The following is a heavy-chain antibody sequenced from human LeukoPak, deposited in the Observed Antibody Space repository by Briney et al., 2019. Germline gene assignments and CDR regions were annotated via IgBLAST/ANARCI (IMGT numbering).Heavy chain of an antibody. CDR3: ARESPYGSGSYAY. V-gene: IGHV1-2*04. J-gene: IGHJ4*02. D-gene: IGHD3-10*01. Sequence: ASVKVSCKASGYTFTGYYMHWVRQAPGQGLEWMGWINPNSGGTDYAQKFQGWVTMTRDTSISTAYMELSRLRSDDTAVYYCARESPYGSGSYAYWGQGTLVTVSS. CDR2: INPNSGGT. CDR1: GYTFTGYY.